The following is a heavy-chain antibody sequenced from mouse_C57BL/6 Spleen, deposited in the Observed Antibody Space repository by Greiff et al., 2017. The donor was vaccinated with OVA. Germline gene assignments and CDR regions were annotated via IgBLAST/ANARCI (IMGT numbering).Heavy chain of an antibody. CDR2: IDPETGGT. Sequence: VQLQQSGAELVRPGASVTLSCKASGYTFTDYEMHWVKQTPVHGLEWIGAIDPETGGTAYNQKFKGKAILTADKSSSTAYMELRSLTSEDSAVYYCTRGDYYGSSQFAYWGQGTLVTVPA. J-gene: IGHJ3*01. V-gene: IGHV1-15*01. CDR3: TRGDYYGSSQFAY. D-gene: IGHD1-1*01. CDR1: GYTFTDYE.